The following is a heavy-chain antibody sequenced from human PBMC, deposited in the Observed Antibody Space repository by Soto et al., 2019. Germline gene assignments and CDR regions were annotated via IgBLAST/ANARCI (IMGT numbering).Heavy chain of an antibody. CDR3: VKGDYAYYYYGMDV. V-gene: IGHV3-64D*06. Sequence: PVGSLRLSGSASGFTFSSYAMHWVRQARGKGLEYVSAISSNGGSTYYADSVKGRFTISRDNSKNTLYLQMSSLRAEDTAVYYCVKGDYAYYYYGMDVWGQGTTVTVSS. J-gene: IGHJ6*02. D-gene: IGHD4-17*01. CDR1: GFTFSSYA. CDR2: ISSNGGST.